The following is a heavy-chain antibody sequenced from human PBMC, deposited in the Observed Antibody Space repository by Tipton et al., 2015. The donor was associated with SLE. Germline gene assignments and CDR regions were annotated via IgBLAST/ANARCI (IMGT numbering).Heavy chain of an antibody. J-gene: IGHJ2*01. Sequence: TLSLTCAVSGGSISSSTWWSWVRQPPGKGLEWIGEIYHSGSTNYNSSLKSRVTISVDKSMNQFSLILTSVTAADTAVYYCARRGIAVAGIHWYFDLWGRGTLVTVSS. CDR3: ARRGIAVAGIHWYFDL. CDR2: IYHSGST. D-gene: IGHD6-19*01. V-gene: IGHV4-4*02. CDR1: GGSISSSTW.